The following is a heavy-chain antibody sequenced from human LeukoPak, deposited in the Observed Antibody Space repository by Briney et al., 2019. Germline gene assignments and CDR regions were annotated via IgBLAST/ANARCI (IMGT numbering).Heavy chain of an antibody. CDR2: INPNSGGT. J-gene: IGHJ4*02. CDR1: GYTFTSYY. V-gene: IGHV1-2*02. D-gene: IGHD3-9*01. CDR3: AREYYDILTGYNYYFDY. Sequence: ASVKVSCKASGYTFTSYYMHWVRQAPGQGLEWMGWINPNSGGTNYAQKFQGRVTMTRDTSISTAYMELSRLRSDDTAVYYCAREYYDILTGYNYYFDYWGQGTLVTVSS.